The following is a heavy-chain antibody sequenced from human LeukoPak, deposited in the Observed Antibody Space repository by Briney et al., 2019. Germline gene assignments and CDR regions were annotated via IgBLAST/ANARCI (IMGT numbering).Heavy chain of an antibody. CDR3: ARASGNYYYYYMDV. J-gene: IGHJ6*03. V-gene: IGHV3-13*01. Sequence: PGGSLRLSCAASGFTFSSYDMHWVRQATGKGLEWVSAIGTAGDTYYPGSVKGRFPISRENAKNSLYLQMNSLRAGDTAVYYCARASGNYYYYYMDVWGKGTTVTVSS. CDR2: IGTAGDT. CDR1: GFTFSSYD. D-gene: IGHD3-10*01.